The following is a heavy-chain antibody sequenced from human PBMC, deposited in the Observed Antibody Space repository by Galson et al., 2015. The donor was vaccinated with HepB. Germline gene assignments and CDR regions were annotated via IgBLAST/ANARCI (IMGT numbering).Heavy chain of an antibody. Sequence: SLRLSCAASGFTYSSYAMHWVRQAPGKGLEWVAVISYDGSNKYYADSSVKGRFSISRDNSKNTLYLQMKSLRAEDTAVYYCARRREAGRRYSSLTYWGQGTLVTVSS. J-gene: IGHJ4*02. D-gene: IGHD6-13*01. CDR1: GFTYSSYA. CDR2: ISYDGSNK. CDR3: ARRREAGRRYSSLTY. V-gene: IGHV3-30-3*01.